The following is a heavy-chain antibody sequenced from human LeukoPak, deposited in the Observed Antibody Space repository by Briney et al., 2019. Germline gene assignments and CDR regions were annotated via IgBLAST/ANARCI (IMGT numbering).Heavy chain of an antibody. V-gene: IGHV3-23*01. J-gene: IGHJ4*02. CDR3: AKVGLVVVITNYFDY. Sequence: GGSLRLSCAASGFPFSSYSMNWVRQAPGKGLEWVSAISGSGGSTYYADSVKGRFTISRDNSKNTLYLQMNSLRAEDTAVYYCAKVGLVVVITNYFDYWGQGTLVTVSS. CDR1: GFPFSSYS. D-gene: IGHD3-22*01. CDR2: ISGSGGST.